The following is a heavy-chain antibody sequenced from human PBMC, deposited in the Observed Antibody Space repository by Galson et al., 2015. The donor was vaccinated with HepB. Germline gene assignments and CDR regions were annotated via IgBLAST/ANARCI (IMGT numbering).Heavy chain of an antibody. D-gene: IGHD3-9*01. CDR2: ISSSSSTI. CDR1: GFTFSSFS. CDR3: ARDLRAAVRYFDWYHYYYYYSMDV. Sequence: SLRLSCAASGFTFSSFSMNWVRQAPGKGLEWVSYISSSSSTIYYADSVKGRFTISRDNAKNSLYLQMNSLRAEDTAVYYCARDLRAAVRYFDWYHYYYYYSMDVWGQGTTVTVSS. V-gene: IGHV3-48*04. J-gene: IGHJ6*02.